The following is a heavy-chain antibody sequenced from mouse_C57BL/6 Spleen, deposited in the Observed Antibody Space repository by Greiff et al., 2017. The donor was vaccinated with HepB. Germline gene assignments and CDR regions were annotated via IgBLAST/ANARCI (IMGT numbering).Heavy chain of an antibody. V-gene: IGHV2-9-1*01. J-gene: IGHJ4*01. CDR2: IWTGGGT. CDR3: ARISLWLDYYAMDY. D-gene: IGHD2-2*01. CDR1: GFSLTSYA. Sequence: VKLMESEPGLVAPSQSLSITCTVSGFSLTSYAISWVRQPPGKGLEWLGVIWTGGGTNYNSALKSRLSISKDNSKSQVFLKMNSLQTDDTARYYCARISLWLDYYAMDYWGQGTSVTVSS.